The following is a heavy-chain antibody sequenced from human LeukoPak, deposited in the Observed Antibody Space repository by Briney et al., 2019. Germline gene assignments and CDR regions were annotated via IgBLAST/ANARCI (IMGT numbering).Heavy chain of an antibody. CDR3: AKDNTIGALDY. Sequence: GGSLRLSCAASGFTFSSYGMHWVRQAPSKGLEWVAVISYDRSNKYYADSVKGRFTISRDNSKNTLYLQMNSLRAEDTAVYYCAKDNTIGALDYWGQGTLVTVSS. J-gene: IGHJ4*02. D-gene: IGHD2-8*01. CDR1: GFTFSSYG. V-gene: IGHV3-30*18. CDR2: ISYDRSNK.